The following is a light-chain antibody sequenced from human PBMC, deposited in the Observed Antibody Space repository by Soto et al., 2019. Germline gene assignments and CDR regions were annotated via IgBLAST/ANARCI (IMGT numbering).Light chain of an antibody. Sequence: AIQLTQSPSSRSASVGDIVTITCRASQDITSALAWYQQKPGKAPNLLIYAASSLKSGVPSRFSGSGSGTDFTLTISSLQPEDFATYYCQQFNSYGITFGQGTRLETK. J-gene: IGKJ5*01. V-gene: IGKV1-13*02. CDR1: QDITSA. CDR2: AAS. CDR3: QQFNSYGIT.